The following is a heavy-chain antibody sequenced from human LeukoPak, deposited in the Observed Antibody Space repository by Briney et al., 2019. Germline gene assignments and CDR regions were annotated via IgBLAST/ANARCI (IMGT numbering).Heavy chain of an antibody. CDR2: IWYDGSNK. J-gene: IGHJ4*02. CDR3: ARDRYYDSSGYYPGY. Sequence: PGRSLRLPCAASGFTFSSYGMHWVRQAPGKGLEWVAVIWYDGSNKYYADSVKGRFTISRDNSKNTLYLQMNSLRAEDTAVYYCARDRYYDSSGYYPGYWGQGTLVTVSS. CDR1: GFTFSSYG. V-gene: IGHV3-33*01. D-gene: IGHD3-22*01.